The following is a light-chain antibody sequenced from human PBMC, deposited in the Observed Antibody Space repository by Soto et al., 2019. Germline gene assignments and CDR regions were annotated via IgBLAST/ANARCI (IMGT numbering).Light chain of an antibody. V-gene: IGLV2-14*03. CDR2: DVS. CDR1: SSDVGGYNY. J-gene: IGLJ2*01. CDR3: RSYTSSSTLVV. Sequence: QSVLTQPASVSGSPGQSITISCAGTSSDVGGYNYVSWYQHHPGKAPKLMIYDVSNRPSGVSNRFSGSKSGSTASLTISRLQAEDEADYWCRSYTSSSTLVVFGGGTQLTVL.